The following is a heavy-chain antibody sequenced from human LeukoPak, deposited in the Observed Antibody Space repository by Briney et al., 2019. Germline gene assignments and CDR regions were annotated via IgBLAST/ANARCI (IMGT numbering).Heavy chain of an antibody. CDR1: GGSISSSSHY. CDR2: IYYSGST. J-gene: IGHJ5*02. Sequence: SETLSLTCTVSGGSISSSSHYWGWIRQPPGKGLEWIGSIYYSGSTNYNPSLKSRVTISVDTSKNQFSLKLSSVTAADTAVYYCARHQWLVNWFDPWGQGTLVTVSS. V-gene: IGHV4-39*01. D-gene: IGHD6-19*01. CDR3: ARHQWLVNWFDP.